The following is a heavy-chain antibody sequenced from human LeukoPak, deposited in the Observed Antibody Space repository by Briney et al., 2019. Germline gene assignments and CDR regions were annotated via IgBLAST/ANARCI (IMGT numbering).Heavy chain of an antibody. CDR2: ISGSGGST. J-gene: IGHJ4*02. CDR3: AKGERRWELLSPFDY. D-gene: IGHD1-26*01. CDR1: GFTFSSYA. V-gene: IGHV3-23*01. Sequence: GGSLRLSCAASGFTFSSYAMSWVHQAPGKGLEWVSAISGSGGSTYYADSVKGRFTISRDNSKNTLYLQMNSLRAEDTAVYYCAKGERRWELLSPFDYWGQGTLVTVSS.